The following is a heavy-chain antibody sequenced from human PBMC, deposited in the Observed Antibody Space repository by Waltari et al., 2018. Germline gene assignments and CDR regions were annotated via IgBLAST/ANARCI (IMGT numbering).Heavy chain of an antibody. V-gene: IGHV3-53*03. CDR3: ARRLVVAGTLDVFDL. D-gene: IGHD2-15*01. CDR1: GFTVTSNY. CDR2: VYVTGNT. J-gene: IGHJ3*01. Sequence: EVQLVESGGDLIQPGGSLRLSCVASGFTVTSNYINWVRQSPGKGLEWVSVVYVTGNTDYADSVKGRFTTSRDNSKNTVYLQMDSLRVEDTAMYYCARRLVVAGTLDVFDLWGQGTRVIVSS.